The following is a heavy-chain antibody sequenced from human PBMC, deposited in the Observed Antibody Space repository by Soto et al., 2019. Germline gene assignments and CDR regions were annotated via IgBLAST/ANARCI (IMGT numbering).Heavy chain of an antibody. CDR1: GDTDTNYV. CDR3: EAEMTFGKLAVV. V-gene: IGHV1-69*01. D-gene: IGHD3-16*01. CDR2: IFPKFGTT. J-gene: IGHJ6*02. Sequence: QVQLVQSGAEVKKPGSSVKVSCKASGDTDTNYVISWVRQAPGQGLEWMGGIFPKFGTTYSAQKLQDRLTITSDESTSTVYMQLSSLRLDDTAVYYCEAEMTFGKLAVVWGQGTTVTVSS.